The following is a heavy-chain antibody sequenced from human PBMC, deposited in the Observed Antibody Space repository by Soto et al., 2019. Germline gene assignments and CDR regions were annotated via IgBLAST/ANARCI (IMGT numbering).Heavy chain of an antibody. D-gene: IGHD1-26*01. CDR3: APRKYGSFNIGAFDI. CDR2: ISKNGIDI. J-gene: IGHJ3*02. V-gene: IGHV3-48*03. CDR1: GFSFSTYE. Sequence: PGGSLRLSCAASGFSFSTYEMNWVRQAPGKGLEWVSYISKNGIDIHYADSVKGRFTISRDNANNSLFLQMDSLRPEDTAVYYCAPRKYGSFNIGAFDIWGQGTMVTGS.